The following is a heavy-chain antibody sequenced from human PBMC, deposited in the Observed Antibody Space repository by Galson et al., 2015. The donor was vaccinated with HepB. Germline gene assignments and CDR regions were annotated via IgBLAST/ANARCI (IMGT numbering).Heavy chain of an antibody. CDR2: IYSGGTT. D-gene: IGHD6-19*01. CDR3: ASSIVAGTQPLKY. J-gene: IGHJ4*01. Sequence: SLRLSCAASESTVSGNYMSWVRQAPGRGLEWVSVIYSGGTTHYADSVKGRFAISRDSSKNTVYLQMNSLRVEDTAVYYCASSIVAGTQPLKYWGQGTLVTVSS. V-gene: IGHV3-53*01. CDR1: ESTVSGNY.